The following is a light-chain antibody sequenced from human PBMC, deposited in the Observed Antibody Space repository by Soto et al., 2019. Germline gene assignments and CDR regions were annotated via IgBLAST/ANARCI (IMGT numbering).Light chain of an antibody. CDR3: SSYTSSSTVI. Sequence: QSALTQPASVSGSPGQSITISCTGSSTDVGGYTYISWYQQYPGKPPKFMIYEVSNRPSGVSNRFSGSRSGNTASLTISGLQAEDEADYYCSSYTSSSTVIFGGGTKLTVL. J-gene: IGLJ2*01. V-gene: IGLV2-14*03. CDR2: EVS. CDR1: STDVGGYTY.